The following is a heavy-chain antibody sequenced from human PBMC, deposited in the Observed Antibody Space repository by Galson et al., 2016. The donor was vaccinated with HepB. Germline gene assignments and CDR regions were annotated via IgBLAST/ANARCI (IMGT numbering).Heavy chain of an antibody. Sequence: SLRLSCAASGFTFSNYVMNWVRQAPGKWLEWVLYISASSGSTYYADSVRGRFTISRVNAKNSLYLQMNSLRDEDTAVYYCARHSYLHAGAMDVWGQGTTVTVSS. CDR2: ISASSGST. J-gene: IGHJ6*02. D-gene: IGHD2-2*01. CDR3: ARHSYLHAGAMDV. CDR1: GFTFSNYV. V-gene: IGHV3-48*02.